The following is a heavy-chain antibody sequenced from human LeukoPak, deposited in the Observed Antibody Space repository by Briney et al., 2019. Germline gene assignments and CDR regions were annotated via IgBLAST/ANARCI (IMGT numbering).Heavy chain of an antibody. V-gene: IGHV1-2*02. D-gene: IGHD3-22*01. Sequence: EASVKVSCKASGYTFTGYYMHWVRQAPGQGLEWMGWINPNSGGTNYAQKFQGRVTMTRDTSISTAYMELSRLRSDDTAVYYCARDPRVYYYDSSGYFDPGGWGQGTLVTVSS. J-gene: IGHJ4*02. CDR2: INPNSGGT. CDR3: ARDPRVYYYDSSGYFDPGG. CDR1: GYTFTGYY.